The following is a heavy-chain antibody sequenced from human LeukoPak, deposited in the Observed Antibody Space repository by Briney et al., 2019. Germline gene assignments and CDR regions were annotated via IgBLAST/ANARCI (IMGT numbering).Heavy chain of an antibody. CDR2: IWANGINT. Sequence: GGSLRLSCAASGFSLSSCGMHWVRHAPGKGLEGVAVIWANGINTYYADSVKGRFTFSRDNSKSTLYLQMNSLRAEDTAVYYCARERGPYDAFDVWGQGTLVTVSS. D-gene: IGHD3-10*01. J-gene: IGHJ3*01. CDR1: GFSLSSCG. V-gene: IGHV3-33*01. CDR3: ARERGPYDAFDV.